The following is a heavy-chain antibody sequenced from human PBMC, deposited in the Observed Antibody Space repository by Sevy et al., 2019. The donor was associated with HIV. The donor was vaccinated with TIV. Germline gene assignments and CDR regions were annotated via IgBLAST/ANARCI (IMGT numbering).Heavy chain of an antibody. D-gene: IGHD3-16*01. V-gene: IGHV3-48*01. CDR2: ISSSGSTI. CDR1: GFTFSSYS. CDR3: ATIVRFGY. J-gene: IGHJ4*02. Sequence: GGSLRLSCVASGFTFSSYSMNRVRQAPGKGLEWVSYISSSGSTIYYADSVKGRFIISRDNAKNSLYLQMNTLRVEDTAVYYCATIVRFGYWGQGTLVTVSS.